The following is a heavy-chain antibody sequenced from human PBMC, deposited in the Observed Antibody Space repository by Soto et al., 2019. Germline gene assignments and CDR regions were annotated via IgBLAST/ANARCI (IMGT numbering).Heavy chain of an antibody. Sequence: SETLSLTCTVSGGSISSGDYYWSWIRRPPGKGLEWIGYIYYSGSTYYNPSLKSRVTISVDTSKNQFSLKLSSVTAADTAVYYCARGGARGYSGYDWAHYYYGMDVWGQGTTVTVSS. CDR2: IYYSGST. CDR3: ARGGARGYSGYDWAHYYYGMDV. J-gene: IGHJ6*02. D-gene: IGHD5-12*01. CDR1: GGSISSGDYY. V-gene: IGHV4-30-4*01.